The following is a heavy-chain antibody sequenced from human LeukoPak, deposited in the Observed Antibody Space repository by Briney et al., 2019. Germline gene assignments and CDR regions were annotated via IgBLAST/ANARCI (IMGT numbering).Heavy chain of an antibody. CDR1: GGSISSYY. CDR3: ARHAARGRANYDFWHFDL. J-gene: IGHJ2*01. CDR2: IYYSGST. V-gene: IGHV4-59*08. Sequence: PSETLSLTCTVSGGSISSYYWSWIRQPPGKGLEWIGYIYYSGSTNYNPSLKSRVTISVDTSKNQFSLKLSSVTAADTAVYYCARHAARGRANYDFWHFDLWGRGTLVTVSS. D-gene: IGHD3-3*01.